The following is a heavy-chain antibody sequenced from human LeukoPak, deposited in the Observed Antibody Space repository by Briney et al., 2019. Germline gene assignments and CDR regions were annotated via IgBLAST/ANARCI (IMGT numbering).Heavy chain of an antibody. Sequence: TGGSLRLSCAASGFTFSSYSMNWVRQAPGKGLEWVSYISSSSSIIYYADSVKGRFTISRDNTKNSLYLQMNSLRAEDTAVYYCARDPIVVVPAVLWMGGYYYYYYMDVWGKGTTVTVSS. D-gene: IGHD2-2*01. CDR2: ISSSSSII. CDR3: ARDPIVVVPAVLWMGGYYYYYYMDV. V-gene: IGHV3-48*01. J-gene: IGHJ6*03. CDR1: GFTFSSYS.